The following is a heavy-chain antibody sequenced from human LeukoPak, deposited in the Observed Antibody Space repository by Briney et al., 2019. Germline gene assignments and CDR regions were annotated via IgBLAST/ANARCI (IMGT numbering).Heavy chain of an antibody. D-gene: IGHD6-19*01. V-gene: IGHV1-69*06. CDR1: GGSFSNYT. CDR2: IIPIFGTA. CDR3: ARGNSGWFDDNWFDP. J-gene: IGHJ5*02. Sequence: SVKVSCKASGGSFSNYTISWLRQTPGQGLEWMGGIIPIFGTANYAQNFQGRVTITADKFTSTAYMELSSLRSEDTAVYYCARGNSGWFDDNWFDPWGQGTLVTVSS.